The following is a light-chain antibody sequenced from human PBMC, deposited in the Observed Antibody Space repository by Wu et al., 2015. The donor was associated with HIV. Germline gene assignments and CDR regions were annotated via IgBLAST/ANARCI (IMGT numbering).Light chain of an antibody. J-gene: IGKJ2*01. CDR2: GAS. Sequence: VVLTQSPDTLSLSPGERATLSCRASQSVSSTSLAWYQQKSGQAPKLLIYGASNRATGIPDRFSGGGSGTDFTLTISRLEPEDFAVYYCQHYGTSPPYTFGQGTKLEIK. V-gene: IGKV3-20*01. CDR3: QHYGTSPPYT. CDR1: QSVSSTS.